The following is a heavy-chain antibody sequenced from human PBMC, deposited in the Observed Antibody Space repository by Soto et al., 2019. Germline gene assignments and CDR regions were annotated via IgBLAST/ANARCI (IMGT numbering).Heavy chain of an antibody. CDR2: IKQDGSEK. CDR3: SRNYKIRFTIFGGATTAIDI. Sequence: GGSLRLSCAASGFTFSSYWMSWVRQAPGKGLEWVANIKQDGSEKYYVDSVKGRFTISRDNAKNSLYLQMNSLRAEDTAVYYCSRNYKIRFTIFGGATTAIDIWGQGTMVTGSS. CDR1: GFTFSSYW. D-gene: IGHD3-3*01. V-gene: IGHV3-7*01. J-gene: IGHJ3*02.